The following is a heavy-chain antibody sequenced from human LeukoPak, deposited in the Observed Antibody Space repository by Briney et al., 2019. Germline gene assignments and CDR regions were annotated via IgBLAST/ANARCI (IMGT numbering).Heavy chain of an antibody. CDR3: ARGALLWFGESTNYFDY. D-gene: IGHD3-10*01. V-gene: IGHV4-34*01. J-gene: IGHJ4*02. Sequence: SETLSLTCAVYGGSFSGYYWSWIRQPPGKGLGWIGEINHSGSTNYNPSLKSRVTISVDTSKNQFSLKLSSVTAADTAVYYCARGALLWFGESTNYFDYWGQGTLVTVSS. CDR1: GGSFSGYY. CDR2: INHSGST.